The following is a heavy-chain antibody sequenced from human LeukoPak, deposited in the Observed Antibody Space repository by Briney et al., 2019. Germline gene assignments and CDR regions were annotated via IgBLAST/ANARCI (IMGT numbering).Heavy chain of an antibody. CDR2: IWYDGSNK. J-gene: IGHJ4*02. CDR3: AKGLNTMVRGVTLPYFDY. V-gene: IGHV3-33*06. CDR1: GFTFSSYG. D-gene: IGHD3-10*01. Sequence: GGSLRLSCAASGFTFSSYGMHWVRQAPGKGLEWVAVIWYDGSNKYYADSVKGRFTISRDNSKNTLYLQMNSLRAEDTAVYYCAKGLNTMVRGVTLPYFDYWGQGTLVTVSS.